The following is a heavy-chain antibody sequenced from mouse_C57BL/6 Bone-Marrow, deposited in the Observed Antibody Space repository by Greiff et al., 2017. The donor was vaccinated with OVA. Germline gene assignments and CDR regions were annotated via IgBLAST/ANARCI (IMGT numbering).Heavy chain of an antibody. D-gene: IGHD2-4*01. CDR3: ARRDDYDEYAMDY. CDR1: GYTFTDYY. CDR2: IYPGSGNT. J-gene: IGHJ4*01. Sequence: VQLQQSGAELVRPGASVKLSCKASGYTFTDYYINWVKQRPGQGLEWIARIYPGSGNTYYNEKFKGKATLTAEKSSSTAYMQLSSLTSEDSAVYFCARRDDYDEYAMDYWGQGTSVTVSS. V-gene: IGHV1-76*01.